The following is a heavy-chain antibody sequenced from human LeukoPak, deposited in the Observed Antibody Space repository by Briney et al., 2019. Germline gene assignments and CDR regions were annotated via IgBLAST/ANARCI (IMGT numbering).Heavy chain of an antibody. V-gene: IGHV3-21*01. Sequence: GGSLRLSCAGSGFTFSSYSMNWVRQAPGKGLEWVSCISSSSSYIYYADSVKGRFTFSRDNTKNSLSLQMSSLRAEDTAVYYCARDGEVGVGRWFDPWGQGTLVTVSS. CDR2: ISSSSSYI. D-gene: IGHD1-26*01. CDR1: GFTFSSYS. J-gene: IGHJ5*02. CDR3: ARDGEVGVGRWFDP.